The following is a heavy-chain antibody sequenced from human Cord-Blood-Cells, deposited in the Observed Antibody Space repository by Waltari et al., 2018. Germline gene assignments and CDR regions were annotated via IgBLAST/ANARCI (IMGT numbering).Heavy chain of an antibody. CDR2: IYHSGSA. CDR1: GYSISSGYY. Sequence: QVQLQESGPGLVKPSETLSLTCAVSGYSISSGYYWGWIRQPPGKGLEWIGSIYHSGSAYYNPSLKSRVTISVDTSKNQFSLKLSSVTAADTAVYYCARDDGVYSGYDYYYGMDVWGQGTTVTVSS. CDR3: ARDDGVYSGYDYYYGMDV. J-gene: IGHJ6*02. V-gene: IGHV4-38-2*02. D-gene: IGHD5-12*01.